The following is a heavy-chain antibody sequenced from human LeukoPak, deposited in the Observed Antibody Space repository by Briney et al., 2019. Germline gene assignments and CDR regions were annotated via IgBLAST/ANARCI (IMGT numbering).Heavy chain of an antibody. CDR2: IIPILGIA. CDR3: ARAADGSGSYYPSDY. CDR1: GGTFSSYA. J-gene: IGHJ4*02. D-gene: IGHD3-10*01. V-gene: IGHV1-69*04. Sequence: SVKVSCKASGGTFSSYAISWVRQAPGQGLEWMGRIIPILGIANYAQKFQGRVTITADKSTSTAYMELSSLRSEDTAVYYCARAADGSGSYYPSDYWGQGTLVTVSS.